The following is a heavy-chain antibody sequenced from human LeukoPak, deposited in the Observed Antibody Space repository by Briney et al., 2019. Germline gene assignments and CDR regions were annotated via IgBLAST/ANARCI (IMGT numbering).Heavy chain of an antibody. Sequence: PGGSLRLSCAASGFTVGINYMNWVRQAPGKGLEWVSLIFSHGETSYADSVKGRFTISRDNSKNTLYLQMNGLRVEDTAVYYCARDPPAVSINTYAWGQGTLVTVSP. CDR2: IFSHGET. J-gene: IGHJ4*02. D-gene: IGHD2-8*01. CDR1: GFTVGINY. CDR3: ARDPPAVSINTYA. V-gene: IGHV3-66*01.